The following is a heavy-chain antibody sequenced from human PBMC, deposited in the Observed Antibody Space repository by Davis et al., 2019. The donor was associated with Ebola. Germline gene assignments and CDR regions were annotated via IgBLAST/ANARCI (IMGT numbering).Heavy chain of an antibody. V-gene: IGHV3-7*01. CDR1: GFTFSSYS. CDR2: IKEDGSEK. J-gene: IGHJ4*02. Sequence: PGGSLRLSCAASGFTFSSYSMNWVRQAPGKGLEWVANIKEDGSEKNYVDSVKGRFTISRDNAKNSLYLQMNNLRAEDTAVYFCARPKSDYWGQGALVTVSS. CDR3: ARPKSDY.